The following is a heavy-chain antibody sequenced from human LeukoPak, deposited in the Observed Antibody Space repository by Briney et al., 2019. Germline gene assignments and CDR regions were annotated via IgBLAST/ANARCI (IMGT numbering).Heavy chain of an antibody. Sequence: NASETLSLTCAVYGGSFSGYYWSWIRQPPGKGLEWIGEINHSGSTNYNPSLKSRVTISVDTSKNQFSLKLSSVTAADTAVYYCARVPRDYVWGSRYDYWGQGTLVTVSS. V-gene: IGHV4-34*01. CDR1: GGSFSGYY. J-gene: IGHJ4*02. D-gene: IGHD3-16*01. CDR2: INHSGST. CDR3: ARVPRDYVWGSRYDY.